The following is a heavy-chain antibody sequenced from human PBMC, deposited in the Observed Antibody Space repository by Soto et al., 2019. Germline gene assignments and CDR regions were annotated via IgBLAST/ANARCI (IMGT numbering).Heavy chain of an antibody. D-gene: IGHD3-22*01. V-gene: IGHV4-39*01. Sequence: SETLSLTCTVSGGSISSSSYYWGWIRQPPGKGLEWIGSIYYSGSTYYNPSLKSRVTISVDTSKNQFSLKLSSVTAADTAVYYCARIIVGQFDPWGQGTLVTVSS. CDR3: ARIIVGQFDP. J-gene: IGHJ5*02. CDR1: GGSISSSSYY. CDR2: IYYSGST.